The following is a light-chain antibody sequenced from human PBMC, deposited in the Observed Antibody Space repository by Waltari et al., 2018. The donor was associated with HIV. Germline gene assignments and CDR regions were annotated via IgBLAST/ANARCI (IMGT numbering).Light chain of an antibody. V-gene: IGLV3-25*03. CDR3: QSADSSGTFYV. Sequence: SYELTQPPSVSVSPGQTARITCSGDALPKHYAYWYQQKPGQAPVLVIYKDSERPSGIPERFSGSSSGTTVTVTISGVQAEDEADYYCQSADSSGTFYVFGTGTKVTVL. J-gene: IGLJ1*01. CDR1: ALPKHY. CDR2: KDS.